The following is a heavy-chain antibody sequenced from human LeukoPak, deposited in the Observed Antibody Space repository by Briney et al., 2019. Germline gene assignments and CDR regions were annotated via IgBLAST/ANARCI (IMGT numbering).Heavy chain of an antibody. D-gene: IGHD3-22*01. Sequence: SVKLSCKASGGTFTSYAISWVRQAPGQGLEWMGRIIPIFGIANYAQKFQGRVTITADKSTSTAYMELSSLRSEDTAVYYCATPMPYYDSSGYYSDYYYGMDVWGQGTTVTVSS. CDR2: IIPIFGIA. J-gene: IGHJ6*02. CDR3: ATPMPYYDSSGYYSDYYYGMDV. CDR1: GGTFTSYA. V-gene: IGHV1-69*04.